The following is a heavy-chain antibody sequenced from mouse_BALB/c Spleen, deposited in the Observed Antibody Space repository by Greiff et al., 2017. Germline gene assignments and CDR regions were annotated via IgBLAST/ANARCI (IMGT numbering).Heavy chain of an antibody. CDR3: ARRDGYYGLYYFDY. CDR1: GYSITSDYA. D-gene: IGHD2-3*01. Sequence: VQLQQSGPGLVKPSQSLSLTCTVTGYSITSDYAWNWIRQFPGNKLEWMGYISYSGSTSYNPSLKSRISITRDTSKNQFFLQLNSVTTEDTATYYCARRDGYYGLYYFDYWGQGTTLTVSS. J-gene: IGHJ2*01. CDR2: ISYSGST. V-gene: IGHV3-2*02.